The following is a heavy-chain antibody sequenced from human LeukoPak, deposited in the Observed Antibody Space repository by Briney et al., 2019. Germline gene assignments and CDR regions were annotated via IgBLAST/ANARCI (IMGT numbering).Heavy chain of an antibody. D-gene: IGHD6-19*01. CDR3: AGGRGWSSDY. CDR1: GFTFSSYW. CDR2: IEQDGSEK. V-gene: IGHV3-7*03. Sequence: GGSLRLSCATSGFTFSSYWMNWVRQAPGKGLEWVADIEQDGSEKNYVDSVKGRFTISRDNAKNSLYLQMSSLRAEDTAVYYCAGGRGWSSDYWGQGTLVTVSS. J-gene: IGHJ4*02.